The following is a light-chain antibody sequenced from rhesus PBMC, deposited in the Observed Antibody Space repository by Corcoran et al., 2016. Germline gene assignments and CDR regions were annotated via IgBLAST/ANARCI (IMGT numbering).Light chain of an antibody. V-gene: IGKV3-31*02. CDR3: QETSNLST. J-gene: IGKJ3*01. CDR2: GAS. CDR1: QSVSSK. Sequence: EIVMTQSPATLSLSPGETATISCRTSQSVSSKLAWYQQKPGQAPRLLIYGASSRATGIPDRFSVSGSGTDFTLTISSLEPEDFAVYYCQETSNLSTFGPGTKLDIK.